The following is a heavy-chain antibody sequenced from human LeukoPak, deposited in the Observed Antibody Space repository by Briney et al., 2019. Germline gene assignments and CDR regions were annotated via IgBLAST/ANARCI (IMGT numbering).Heavy chain of an antibody. D-gene: IGHD6-13*01. V-gene: IGHV4-59*01. CDR1: GGSISSYY. Sequence: PSETLSLTCTVSGGSISSYYWSWIRQPPGKGLEWIGYIYYSGSTNYNPSLKSRVTISVDTSKNQFSLKLSSVTAADTAVYYCARGSSSWYDGYWGQGTLVTVSS. CDR2: IYYSGST. J-gene: IGHJ4*02. CDR3: ARGSSSWYDGY.